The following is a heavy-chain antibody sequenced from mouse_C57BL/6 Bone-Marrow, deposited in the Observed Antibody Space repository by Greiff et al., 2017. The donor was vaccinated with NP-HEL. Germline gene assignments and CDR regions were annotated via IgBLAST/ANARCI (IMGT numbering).Heavy chain of an antibody. J-gene: IGHJ2*01. Sequence: EVKLVESGGGLVKPGGSLKLSCAASGFTFSSYAMSWVRQTPEKRLEWVATISDGGSYTYYPDNVKGRFTISRDNAKNNLYLQMSHLKSEDTAMYYCARYGKHFDYWGQGTTLTVSS. CDR1: GFTFSSYA. CDR3: ARYGKHFDY. CDR2: ISDGGSYT. D-gene: IGHD2-10*02. V-gene: IGHV5-4*03.